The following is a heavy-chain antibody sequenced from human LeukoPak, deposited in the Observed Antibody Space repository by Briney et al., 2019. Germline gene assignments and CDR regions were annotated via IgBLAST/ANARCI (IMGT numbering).Heavy chain of an antibody. J-gene: IGHJ6*02. CDR1: GFTFSSYS. D-gene: IGHD6-13*01. CDR3: ARDGYRAAAYYGMDV. V-gene: IGHV3-21*01. Sequence: PGGSLRLSCAAFGFTFSSYSMNWVRQAPGKGLEWVSSISSSSSYIYYADSVKGRFTISRDNAKNSLYLQMNSLRAEDTAVYYCARDGYRAAAYYGMDVWGQGTTVTVSS. CDR2: ISSSSSYI.